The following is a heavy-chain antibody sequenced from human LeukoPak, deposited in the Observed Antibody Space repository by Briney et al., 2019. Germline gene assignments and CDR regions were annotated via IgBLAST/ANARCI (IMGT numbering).Heavy chain of an antibody. J-gene: IGHJ4*02. V-gene: IGHV4-59*10. Sequence: ASETLSLTCAVYGGSFSGYYWSWIRQPAGKGLEWIGRIYTSGSTNYNPSLKSRVTISVDTSKNQFSLKLSSVTAADTAVYYCARFQIAARPYFDYWGQGTLVTVSS. D-gene: IGHD6-6*01. CDR2: IYTSGST. CDR3: ARFQIAARPYFDY. CDR1: GGSFSGYY.